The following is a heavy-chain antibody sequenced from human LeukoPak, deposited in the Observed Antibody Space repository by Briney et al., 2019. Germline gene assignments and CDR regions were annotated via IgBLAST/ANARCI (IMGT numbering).Heavy chain of an antibody. CDR1: GGSFSGYH. D-gene: IGHD3-3*01. V-gene: IGHV4-34*01. J-gene: IGHJ4*02. Sequence: SETLSLTCAVYGGSFSGYHWSWIRQPPGKGLEWIGEINHSGSTNYNPSLKSRVTISVDTSKNQFSLKLSSVTAADTAVYYCARASRDFGVVKVPYYFDYWGQGTLVTASS. CDR2: INHSGST. CDR3: ARASRDFGVVKVPYYFDY.